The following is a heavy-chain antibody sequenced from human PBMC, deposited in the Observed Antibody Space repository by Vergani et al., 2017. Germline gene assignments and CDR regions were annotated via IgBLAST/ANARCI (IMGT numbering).Heavy chain of an antibody. D-gene: IGHD3-22*01. CDR2: ISGSGGST. CDR1: GFTFSSYA. V-gene: IGHV3-23*01. J-gene: IGHJ4*02. Sequence: EVQLLESGGGLVQPGGSLRLSCAASGFTFSSYAMSWVRQAPGKGLEWVSAISGSGGSTYYADSVKGRFTISRANSKNTLYLQMNSLRAEDTAVYYCAKVSDYDSSGYYPFDYWGQGTLVTVSS. CDR3: AKVSDYDSSGYYPFDY.